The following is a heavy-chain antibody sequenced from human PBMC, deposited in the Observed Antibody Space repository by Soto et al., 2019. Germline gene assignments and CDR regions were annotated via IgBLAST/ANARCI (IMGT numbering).Heavy chain of an antibody. D-gene: IGHD3-10*01. J-gene: IGHJ4*02. CDR3: TTDVPSLLLFGRSYY. CDR2: IKSKTDGGTT. V-gene: IGHV3-15*01. Sequence: EVQLVESGGGLVKPGGSLRLSCAASGFTFSNAWMSWVRQAPGKGLEWVGRIKSKTDGGTTDYAAPVKGRFTISRDDSKNTLYLQMNSLKTEDTAVYYCTTDVPSLLLFGRSYYWGQGTLVTVSS. CDR1: GFTFSNAW.